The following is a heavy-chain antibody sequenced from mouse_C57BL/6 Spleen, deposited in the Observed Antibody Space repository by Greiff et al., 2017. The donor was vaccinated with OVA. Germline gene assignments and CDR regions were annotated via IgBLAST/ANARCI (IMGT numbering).Heavy chain of an antibody. D-gene: IGHD1-1*01. Sequence: VQLQESGAELVMPGASVKLSCKASGYTFTSYWMHWVKQRPGQGLEWIGEIDPSDSYTNYNQKFKGKSTLTVDKSSSTAYMQLSSLTSEDSAVYYCASSSSFAYWGQGTLVTVSA. CDR3: ASSSSFAY. CDR2: IDPSDSYT. J-gene: IGHJ3*01. CDR1: GYTFTSYW. V-gene: IGHV1-69*01.